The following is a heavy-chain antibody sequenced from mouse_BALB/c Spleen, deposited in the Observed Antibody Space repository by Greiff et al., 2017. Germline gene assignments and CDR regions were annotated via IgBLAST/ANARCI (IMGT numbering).Heavy chain of an antibody. J-gene: IGHJ2*01. Sequence: EVQLQQSGPGLVKPSQSLSLTCTVTGYSITSDYAWNWIRQFPGNKLEWMGYISYSGSTSYNPSLKSRISITRDTSKNQFFLQLNSVTTEDTATYYCARSGYGNYGNFDYWGQGTTLTVSS. CDR1: GYSITSDYA. CDR2: ISYSGST. V-gene: IGHV3-2*02. CDR3: ARSGYGNYGNFDY. D-gene: IGHD2-10*02.